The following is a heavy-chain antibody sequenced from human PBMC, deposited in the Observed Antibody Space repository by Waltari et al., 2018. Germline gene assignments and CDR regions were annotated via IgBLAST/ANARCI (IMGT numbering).Heavy chain of an antibody. Sequence: VQLVESGGGVVQPGGSLRLSCEAFGFTFSSFGMHWVRQAPGKGPVWVALIWYYEGRTYYADSVKGRFTVFSDKPKDTINLQMNRLRAEDTAVYYCVRGSRYTPSDLWGQGTLVTVSA. CDR3: VRGSRYTPSDL. V-gene: IGHV3-33*01. J-gene: IGHJ5*02. D-gene: IGHD3-16*02. CDR1: GFTFSSFG. CDR2: IWYYEGRT.